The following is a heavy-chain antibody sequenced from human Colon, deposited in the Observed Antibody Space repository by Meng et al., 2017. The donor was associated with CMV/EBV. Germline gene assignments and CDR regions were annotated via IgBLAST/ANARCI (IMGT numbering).Heavy chain of an antibody. Sequence: QLQLVQAGGEVKKPWASVTVSCKTSGYTFSDYHRHWVRQAPGQGLEWMGWINSNSGATDYAQKFQGRFTMTRDTSITTVYMELSSLRSDDTAVYYCARDPSGSRVPFDYWGQGSLVTVSS. CDR3: ARDPSGSRVPFDY. CDR1: GYTFSDYH. D-gene: IGHD1-26*01. V-gene: IGHV1-2*02. J-gene: IGHJ4*02. CDR2: INSNSGAT.